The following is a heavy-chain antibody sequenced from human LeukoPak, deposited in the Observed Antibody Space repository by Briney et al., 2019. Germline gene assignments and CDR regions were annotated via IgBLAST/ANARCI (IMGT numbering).Heavy chain of an antibody. Sequence: PGGSLRLSCAASGLIFSSYWMHWVRHAPGKGLAWVSRINTDGSSTSYADSVKGRFTISRDNAKNTLYLQMNSLRAEDTAVYYCARCVMGDSGYDLDYWGQGTLVTASS. CDR2: INTDGSST. J-gene: IGHJ4*02. D-gene: IGHD5-12*01. V-gene: IGHV3-74*01. CDR3: ARCVMGDSGYDLDY. CDR1: GLIFSSYW.